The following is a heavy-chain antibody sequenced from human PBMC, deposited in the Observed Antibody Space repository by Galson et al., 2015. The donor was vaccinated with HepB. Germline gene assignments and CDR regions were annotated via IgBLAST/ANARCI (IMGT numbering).Heavy chain of an antibody. D-gene: IGHD4-17*01. V-gene: IGHV3-74*01. CDR3: VRATTVSFDI. J-gene: IGHJ3*02. CDR1: GFTFSSYW. Sequence: SLRLSCAASGFTFSSYWIHWVRQAPGKGLVWVSRINTDGSSTSHADFVKGRFTISRDNARDILYLEMTSLRAEDTAVYYCVRATTVSFDIWGQGTMVTVSS. CDR2: INTDGSST.